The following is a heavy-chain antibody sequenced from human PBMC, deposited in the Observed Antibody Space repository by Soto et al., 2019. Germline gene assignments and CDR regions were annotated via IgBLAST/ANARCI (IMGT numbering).Heavy chain of an antibody. CDR3: ARDGESGSYDY. J-gene: IGHJ4*02. CDR2: IYYSGST. V-gene: IGHV4-59*01. D-gene: IGHD1-26*01. CDR1: GGSISSYY. Sequence: SETLSLTCTVSGGSISSYYWSWIRQPPGKGLEWIGYIYYSGSTNYNPSLKSRVTISVDTSKNQFSLKLSSVTAADTAVYYCARDGESGSYDYWGQGTLVTVS.